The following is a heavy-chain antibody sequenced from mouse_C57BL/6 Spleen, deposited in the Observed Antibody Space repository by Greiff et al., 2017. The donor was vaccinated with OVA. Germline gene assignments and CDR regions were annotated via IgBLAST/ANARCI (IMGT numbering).Heavy chain of an antibody. J-gene: IGHJ3*01. D-gene: IGHD2-4*01. CDR3: ARQGSYYDYDGFAY. CDR2: INPGSGGT. CDR1: GYAFTNYL. V-gene: IGHV1-54*01. Sequence: VKLMESGAELVRPGTSVKVSCKASGYAFTNYLIEWVKQRPGQGLEWIGVINPGSGGTNYNEKFKGKATLTADKSSSTAYMQLSSLTSEDSAVYFCARQGSYYDYDGFAYWGQGTLVTVSA.